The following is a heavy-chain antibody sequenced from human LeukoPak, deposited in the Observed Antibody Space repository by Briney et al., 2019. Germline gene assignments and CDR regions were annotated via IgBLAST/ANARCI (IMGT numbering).Heavy chain of an antibody. J-gene: IGHJ5*02. CDR2: IYYSGST. D-gene: IGHD4-17*01. CDR1: GGSISSYY. CDR3: ARSHAYGDYVRWFDP. Sequence: SETLSLTCTVSGGSISSYYWNWIRQPPGKGLEWIGYIYYSGSTNYNPSLKSRVTISVDTSKNQFSLKLSSVTAADTAVYYCARSHAYGDYVRWFDPWGQGTLVTVSS. V-gene: IGHV4-59*01.